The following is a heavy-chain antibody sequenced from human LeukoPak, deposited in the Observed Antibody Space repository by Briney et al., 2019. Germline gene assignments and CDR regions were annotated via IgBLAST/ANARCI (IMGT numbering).Heavy chain of an antibody. CDR2: ISGSGGST. CDR3: AKGTPSYCSGGSCYSDYFDY. Sequence: GGSLRLSCAASGFTFSSYAMSWVRQAPGKGLEWVSAISGSGGSTYYADSVKGRFTVSRDNSKNTLYLQMNSLRAEDTAVYYCAKGTPSYCSGGSCYSDYFDYWGQGTLVTVSS. J-gene: IGHJ4*02. V-gene: IGHV3-23*01. D-gene: IGHD2-15*01. CDR1: GFTFSSYA.